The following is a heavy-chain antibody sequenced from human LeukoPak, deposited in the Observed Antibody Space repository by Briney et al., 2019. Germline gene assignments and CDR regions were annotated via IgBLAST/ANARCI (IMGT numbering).Heavy chain of an antibody. CDR3: ARDDIAAAGTSVYYYYYGMDV. Sequence: ASVKVSCKASGYTFTSYGISWVRQAPGQGLEWMGWISAYNGNTNYAQKLQGRVTMTTDTSTSTAYMELRSLRSDDTAVYYCARDDIAAAGTSVYYYYYGMDVWGQGTTVTVSS. CDR1: GYTFTSYG. CDR2: ISAYNGNT. J-gene: IGHJ6*02. D-gene: IGHD6-13*01. V-gene: IGHV1-18*01.